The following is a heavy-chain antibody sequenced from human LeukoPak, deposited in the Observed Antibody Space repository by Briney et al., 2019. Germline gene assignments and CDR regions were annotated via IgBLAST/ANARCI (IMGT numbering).Heavy chain of an antibody. CDR1: GFTFSGSA. V-gene: IGHV3-73*01. D-gene: IGHD3-22*01. CDR3: ARDLYYYDSSGYHIRHQYGGGFDY. CDR2: IRSNANSYAT. Sequence: GGSLRLSCAVSGFTFSGSAMHWVRQASGKGLEWVGRIRSNANSYATAYAASVKGRFTISRDDSKNTAYLQMNSLRAEDTAVYYCARDLYYYDSSGYHIRHQYGGGFDYWGQGTLVTVSS. J-gene: IGHJ4*02.